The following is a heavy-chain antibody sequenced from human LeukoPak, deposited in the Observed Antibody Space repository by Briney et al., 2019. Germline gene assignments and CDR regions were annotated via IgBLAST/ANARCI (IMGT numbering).Heavy chain of an antibody. CDR1: GFTFSYYS. J-gene: IGHJ4*02. D-gene: IGHD1-26*01. CDR3: AKVGTWELQRVCEN. Sequence: PGGSLRLSCAASGFTFSYYSMTWVRQVPGKRLEWVANVGRDGSEKNYVDSVEGRFTISRDNAKKSLDLEMNSLRVEDTALYYCAKVGTWELQRVCENWGQGTLVTVSS. CDR2: VGRDGSEK. V-gene: IGHV3-7*01.